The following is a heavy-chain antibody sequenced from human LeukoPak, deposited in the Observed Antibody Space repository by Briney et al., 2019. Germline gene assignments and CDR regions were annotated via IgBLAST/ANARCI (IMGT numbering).Heavy chain of an antibody. CDR3: ARAEGGVVDY. CDR2: ISSSGSTI. J-gene: IGHJ4*02. CDR1: GFTFSSYE. D-gene: IGHD1-26*01. V-gene: IGHV3-48*03. Sequence: GGSLGLSCAASGFTFSSYEMNWVRQAPGKGLEWVSYISSSGSTIYYADPVKGRFTISRDNAKNSLYLQMNSLRAEDTAVYYCARAEGGVVDYWGQGTLVTVSS.